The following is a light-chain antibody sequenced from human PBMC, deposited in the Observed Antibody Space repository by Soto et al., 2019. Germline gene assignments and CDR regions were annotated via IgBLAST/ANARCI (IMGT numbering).Light chain of an antibody. Sequence: DILMTQSPSSLSASVGDRVTITCRASQSISNFLNWYQQKPGKAPKLLIYAASSLQSGVPSRFSGSGFGTDFTLTISRLQPGDFATYYCQQSASTPPTFGGGAKVEIK. V-gene: IGKV1-39*01. CDR1: QSISNF. CDR3: QQSASTPPT. J-gene: IGKJ4*01. CDR2: AAS.